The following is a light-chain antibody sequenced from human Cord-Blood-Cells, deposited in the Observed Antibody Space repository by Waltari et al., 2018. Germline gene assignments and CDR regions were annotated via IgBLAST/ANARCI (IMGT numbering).Light chain of an antibody. V-gene: IGLV1-47*01. Sequence: QSVLTQPPSASGTPGQRVTISCSGSSSNIGSNYVYWYQQLPGTAPKLLIYRNNRRPSGVPDRFSGSKSGTSASLAISGLRSEDEADYDCAAWDDSLSGLFGGGTKLTVL. J-gene: IGLJ3*02. CDR2: RNN. CDR3: AAWDDSLSGL. CDR1: SSNIGSNY.